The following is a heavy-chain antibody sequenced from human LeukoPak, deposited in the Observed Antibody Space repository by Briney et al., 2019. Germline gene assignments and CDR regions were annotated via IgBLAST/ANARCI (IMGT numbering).Heavy chain of an antibody. J-gene: IGHJ5*02. CDR1: GFTFSDYY. V-gene: IGHV3-11*01. Sequence: PGGSLRLSCAASGFTFSDYYMSWICQAPGKGLEWVSYISSSGSTIYYADSVKGRFTISRDNAKNSLYLQMNSLRAEDTAVYYCARRKNYYGSGSSNWFDPWGQGTLVTVSS. D-gene: IGHD3-10*01. CDR3: ARRKNYYGSGSSNWFDP. CDR2: ISSSGSTI.